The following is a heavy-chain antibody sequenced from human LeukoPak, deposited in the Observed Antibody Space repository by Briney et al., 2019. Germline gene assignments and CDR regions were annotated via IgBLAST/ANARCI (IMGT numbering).Heavy chain of an antibody. CDR2: IWYDGSNK. CDR3: ARDLAAAGTTPVDY. CDR1: GFTFSSSG. J-gene: IGHJ4*02. V-gene: IGHV3-33*01. Sequence: GGSLRLSCAASGFTFSSSGMHWVRQAPGKGLEWVAVIWYDGSNKYYADSVKGRFTISGDNSKNTLYLKMNSQRAEDTAVYYGARDLAAAGTTPVDYWGQGTVVTVSS. D-gene: IGHD6-13*01.